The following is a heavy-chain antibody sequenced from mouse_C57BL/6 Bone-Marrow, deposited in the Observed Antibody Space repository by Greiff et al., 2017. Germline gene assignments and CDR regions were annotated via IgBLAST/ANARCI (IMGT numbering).Heavy chain of an antibody. CDR2: IHPNSGST. CDR3: ARFPIYYYGSWFAY. V-gene: IGHV1-64*01. Sequence: VQLQQPGAELVKPGASVKLSCKASGYTFTSYWMHWVKQRPGQGLEWIGMIHPNSGSTNYNEKFKSKATLTVDKSSSTAYMQLSSLTSEDSAVYYGARFPIYYYGSWFAYWGQGTLVTVAA. CDR1: GYTFTSYW. D-gene: IGHD1-1*01. J-gene: IGHJ3*01.